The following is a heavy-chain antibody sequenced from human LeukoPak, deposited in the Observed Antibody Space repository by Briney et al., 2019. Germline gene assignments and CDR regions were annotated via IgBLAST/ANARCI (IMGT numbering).Heavy chain of an antibody. CDR2: INWNGGST. Sequence: GGSLRLSCAASGFTFDDYCMSWVRQAPGKGLEWVSGINWNGGSTGYADSVKGRFTISRDNAKKSLDLQMNSLRAEDTALYYCARGHIDYAFDCWGQGTLVTVSS. CDR3: ARGHIDYAFDC. D-gene: IGHD4-17*01. V-gene: IGHV3-20*04. CDR1: GFTFDDYC. J-gene: IGHJ4*02.